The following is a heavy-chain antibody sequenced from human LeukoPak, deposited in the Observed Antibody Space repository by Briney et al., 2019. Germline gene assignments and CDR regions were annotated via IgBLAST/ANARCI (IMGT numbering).Heavy chain of an antibody. CDR3: ARAYYGELTGGYFDY. J-gene: IGHJ4*02. D-gene: IGHD4-17*01. Sequence: SSETLSLTCTVSGGSISSGSYYWSWIRQPAGKGLEWIGRIYTSGSTNYNPSLKSRVTISVDTSKNQFSLKLSSVTAADTAVYYCARAYYGELTGGYFDYWGQGTLVTVSS. V-gene: IGHV4-61*02. CDR1: GGSISSGSYY. CDR2: IYTSGST.